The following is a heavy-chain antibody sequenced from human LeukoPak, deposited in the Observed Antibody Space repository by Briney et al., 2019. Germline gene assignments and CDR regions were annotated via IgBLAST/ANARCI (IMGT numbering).Heavy chain of an antibody. Sequence: LGTLSLTCTVSGGCTTTYSCGSIPQPPREGLEWIANIHYGGSTAYNPSLRSRVTITADTSRNQFALRLSSVTAADTGVYYCAKGGVTRDYCFDYWGQGTLVTVSS. CDR2: IHYGGST. D-gene: IGHD3-10*01. CDR1: GGCTTTYS. V-gene: IGHV4-59*01. CDR3: AKGGVTRDYCFDY. J-gene: IGHJ4*02.